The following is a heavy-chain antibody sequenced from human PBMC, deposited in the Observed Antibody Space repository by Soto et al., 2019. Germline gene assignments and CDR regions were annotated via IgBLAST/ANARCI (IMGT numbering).Heavy chain of an antibody. V-gene: IGHV4-59*01. D-gene: IGHD2-15*01. CDR2: IFYRGST. J-gene: IGHJ4*02. CDR3: ERVKGDDSHLRPFDY. CDR1: GGSISSYY. Sequence: SETLSLTCTVSGGSISSYYWSWIRQPPGKGLEWIGYIFYRGSTNYNPSLRSRVTISVDTSKNQFSLKVSSVTAADTAVYYCERVKGDDSHLRPFDYWGQGTLVTVSS.